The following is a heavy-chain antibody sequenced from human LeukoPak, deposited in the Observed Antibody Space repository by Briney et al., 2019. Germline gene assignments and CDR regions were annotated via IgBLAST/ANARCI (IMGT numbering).Heavy chain of an antibody. Sequence: SETLSLTCTVSGGSINSYYWTWIRQPPGKGLEWIGYIHYSGTTNYNPSLKSRVTISVDTSKNQFSLKLSSVTAADTAVYYCARDFRLDYWGQGTLVTVSS. CDR3: ARDFRLDY. CDR1: GGSINSYY. V-gene: IGHV4-59*01. J-gene: IGHJ4*02. CDR2: IHYSGTT.